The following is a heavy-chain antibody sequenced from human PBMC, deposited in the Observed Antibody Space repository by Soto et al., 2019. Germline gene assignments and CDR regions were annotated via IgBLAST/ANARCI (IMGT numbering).Heavy chain of an antibody. CDR2: VYYSGST. CDR3: ARVTGEDSGGSPTRSGMDV. J-gene: IGHJ6*02. D-gene: IGHD2-15*01. Sequence: QVQLQESGPGLVKPSETLSVTCTVSGGSISSSYWSWIRQPPGKGLEWIGYVYYSGSTNYNPSLKSRFTLSIDTSKNQCALKLRSVTAADTAVYYCARVTGEDSGGSPTRSGMDVWGQGTTVTVSS. V-gene: IGHV4-59*01. CDR1: GGSISSSY.